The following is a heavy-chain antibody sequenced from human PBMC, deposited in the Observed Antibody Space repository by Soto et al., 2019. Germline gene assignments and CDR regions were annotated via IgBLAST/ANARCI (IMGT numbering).Heavy chain of an antibody. D-gene: IGHD1-7*01. Sequence: GGSLRLSCAASGFTFSSYGMHWVRQAPGKGLEWVAVISYDGSNKYYADSVKGRFTISRDNSKNTLYLQMNSLRAEDTAVYYCAKDLPKYNWNYYFDYWGQGTLVTVSS. CDR3: AKDLPKYNWNYYFDY. J-gene: IGHJ4*02. CDR2: ISYDGSNK. V-gene: IGHV3-30*18. CDR1: GFTFSSYG.